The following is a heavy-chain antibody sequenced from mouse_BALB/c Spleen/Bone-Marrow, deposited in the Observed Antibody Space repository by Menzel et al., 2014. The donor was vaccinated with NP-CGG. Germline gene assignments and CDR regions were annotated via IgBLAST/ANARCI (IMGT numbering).Heavy chain of an antibody. J-gene: IGHJ3*01. D-gene: IGHD2-14*01. V-gene: IGHV5-6-3*01. CDR2: INTNGGTT. CDR3: ARNRYDWFAY. CDR1: GFTFSSYD. Sequence: EVQVVESGGALVQPEGSLRLSCAASGFTFSSYDMSWVRQTPDKRLELVATINTNGGTTYYPDSVKGRFTISRDNAKSTLYLQMSSLKSADTAIYYCARNRYDWFAYWGQGTLVTVSA.